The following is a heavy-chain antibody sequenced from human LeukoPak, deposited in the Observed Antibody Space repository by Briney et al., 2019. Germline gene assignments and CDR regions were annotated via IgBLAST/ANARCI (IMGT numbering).Heavy chain of an antibody. D-gene: IGHD2-15*01. J-gene: IGHJ4*02. Sequence: GGSLRLSCAASGFTFSSYAMSWVRQAPGKGLEWVSSISGSGGSTYYADSVKGRFTISRDNSKNTLYLQMNSLRAEDTAVYYCAKDRGVVVAAIPVDYWGQGTLVTVSS. CDR1: GFTFSSYA. V-gene: IGHV3-23*01. CDR3: AKDRGVVVAAIPVDY. CDR2: ISGSGGST.